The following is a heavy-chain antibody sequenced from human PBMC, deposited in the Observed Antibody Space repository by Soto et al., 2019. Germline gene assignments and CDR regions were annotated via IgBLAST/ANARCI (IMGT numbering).Heavy chain of an antibody. V-gene: IGHV3-53*01. D-gene: IGHD1-1*01. CDR2: LYDLDGS. CDR3: ATWHEREHAYDV. Sequence: DVQLVESGGGLIQPGESLRLSCAAFGFTISGKKYVAWVRQAPGKGLEWAPALYDLDGSFYAASVKGRFTTSSDSSKTTVYLQMNDLRPDDTAVYYCATWHEREHAYDVWGQGTTVTVSS. CDR1: GFTISGKKY. J-gene: IGHJ3*01.